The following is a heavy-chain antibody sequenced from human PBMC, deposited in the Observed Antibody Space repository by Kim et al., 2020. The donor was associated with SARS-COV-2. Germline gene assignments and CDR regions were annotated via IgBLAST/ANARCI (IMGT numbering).Heavy chain of an antibody. V-gene: IGHV3-30*04. D-gene: IGHD5-18*01. CDR3: ARDQVDTAIWYPQGLDY. CDR2: ISYDGSNK. Sequence: GGSLRLSCAASGFTFSSYAMHWVRQAPGKGLEWVAVISYDGSNKYYVDSVKGRFTISRDNSKNTLYLQMNSLRAEDTAVYYCARDQVDTAIWYPQGLDYWGQGTLVTVSS. J-gene: IGHJ4*02. CDR1: GFTFSSYA.